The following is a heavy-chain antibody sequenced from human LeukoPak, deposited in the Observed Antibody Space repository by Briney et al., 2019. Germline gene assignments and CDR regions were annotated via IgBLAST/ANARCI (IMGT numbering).Heavy chain of an antibody. CDR1: GFTVSSNY. Sequence: GGSLRLSCAASGFTVSSNYMNWVRQAPGKGLEWVSVIYSGVNTDYADSVKGRFTMSRDNSKNMLYLRMNSLRVEDTAVYYCARDRGGALDIWGQGTMVTVSS. CDR2: IYSGVNT. CDR3: ARDRGGALDI. D-gene: IGHD3-16*01. V-gene: IGHV3-53*01. J-gene: IGHJ3*02.